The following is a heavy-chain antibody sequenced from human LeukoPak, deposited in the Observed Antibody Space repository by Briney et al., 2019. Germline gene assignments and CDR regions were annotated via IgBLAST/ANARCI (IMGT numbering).Heavy chain of an antibody. Sequence: GGSLRLSCAASGFTFSSYAMHWVRQAPGKGLEWVAVISYDGSNKYYADSVRGRFTISRDNAKNTLYLQMNSLRAEDTAVYYCARGRGLFDPWGQGTLVTVSS. D-gene: IGHD3-10*01. V-gene: IGHV3-30-3*01. CDR1: GFTFSSYA. CDR3: ARGRGLFDP. J-gene: IGHJ5*02. CDR2: ISYDGSNK.